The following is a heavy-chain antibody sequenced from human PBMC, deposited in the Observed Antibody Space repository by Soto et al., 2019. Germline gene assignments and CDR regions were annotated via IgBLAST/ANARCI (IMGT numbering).Heavy chain of an antibody. J-gene: IGHJ5*02. CDR1: GGSISSGDSY. CDR2: IYYSGST. V-gene: IGHV4-30-4*01. D-gene: IGHD2-15*01. CDR3: ARGGGLGYCGGGRCTCWFDP. Sequence: QVQLQESGPGLVKPSQTLSLTCTVSGGSISSGDSYWSWIRQRPGKGLEWIGFIYYSGSTSYNPSLKTRVTISVDTSKYQFARRLSSVSDADTAVYYCARGGGLGYCGGGRCTCWFDPWGQGTLVTVSS.